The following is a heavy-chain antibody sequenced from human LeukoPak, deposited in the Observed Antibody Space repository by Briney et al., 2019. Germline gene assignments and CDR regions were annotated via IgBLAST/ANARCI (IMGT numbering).Heavy chain of an antibody. J-gene: IGHJ4*02. Sequence: GASVKVSCKASGGTFSSYAISWVRQAPGQGLEWMGGIIPIFGTANYAQKFQGRVTITADESTSTAYMELSSLRSGDTAVYYCATGYPNSGSYSFDYWGQGTLVTVSS. CDR3: ATGYPNSGSYSFDY. CDR2: IIPIFGTA. V-gene: IGHV1-69*13. D-gene: IGHD1-26*01. CDR1: GGTFSSYA.